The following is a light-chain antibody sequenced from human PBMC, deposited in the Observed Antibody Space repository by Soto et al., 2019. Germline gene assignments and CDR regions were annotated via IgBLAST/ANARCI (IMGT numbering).Light chain of an antibody. J-gene: IGLJ1*01. CDR2: DVS. CDR1: SSDVGAYNY. Sequence: QSLLTQPASVSRSPGQSITISCTGTSSDVGAYNYVSWYQQHPGKAPKLMIYDVSNRPSGVSNRFSGSKSGNTASLTISGLQAEDEADYYFSSYTSSSTYGFGTGTKVTVL. CDR3: SSYTSSSTYG. V-gene: IGLV2-14*01.